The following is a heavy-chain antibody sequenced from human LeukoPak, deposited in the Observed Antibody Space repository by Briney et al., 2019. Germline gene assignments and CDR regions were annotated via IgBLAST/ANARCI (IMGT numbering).Heavy chain of an antibody. J-gene: IGHJ5*02. V-gene: IGHV3-21*01. Sequence: GGSLRLSCAASGFTFISSTMNWVRQAPGKGLEWVSSISSRNFVYYADSVKGRFTISRDNAKSSLYLQMNSLRDDDTAVYYCVRIPNSANLPNWFDPWGQGTLVTVSS. CDR3: VRIPNSANLPNWFDP. CDR1: GFTFISST. D-gene: IGHD2/OR15-2a*01. CDR2: ISSRNFV.